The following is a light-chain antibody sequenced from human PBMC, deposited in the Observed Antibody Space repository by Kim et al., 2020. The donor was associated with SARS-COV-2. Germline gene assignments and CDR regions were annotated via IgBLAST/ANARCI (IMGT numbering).Light chain of an antibody. CDR3: QAWDSGMV. Sequence: SVSPGQTASITCSGDKLGDKYVCWYQQKPGQSPVLVIYQDRRRPSGIPERFSGSNSGNTATLTISGTQAMDEADYYCQAWDSGMVFGGGTQLTVL. V-gene: IGLV3-1*01. CDR2: QDR. CDR1: KLGDKY. J-gene: IGLJ2*01.